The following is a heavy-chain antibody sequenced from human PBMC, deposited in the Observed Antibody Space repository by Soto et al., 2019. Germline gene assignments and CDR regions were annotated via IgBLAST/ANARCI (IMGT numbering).Heavy chain of an antibody. CDR2: INPNSGGT. Sequence: GASVKVSGKASGYTFTGYYMHWVLQSPLQGLEWMGCINPNSGGTNYAQKFQGWVTMTRDTSISTAYMELSRLRSDDTAVYYCARSQLPASAGGAFDIWGQGTMVTVSS. CDR3: ARSQLPASAGGAFDI. CDR1: GYTFTGYY. D-gene: IGHD2-2*01. J-gene: IGHJ3*02. V-gene: IGHV1-2*04.